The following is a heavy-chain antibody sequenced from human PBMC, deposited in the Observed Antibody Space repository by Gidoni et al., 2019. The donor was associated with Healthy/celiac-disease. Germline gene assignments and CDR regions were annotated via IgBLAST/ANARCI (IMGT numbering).Heavy chain of an antibody. J-gene: IGHJ4*02. CDR3: ARRGPDSSGYHN. Sequence: QVQLQESGPGLVKPSETLSLTCTVSGGSISSYYWSWIRQPPGKGLEWIGYIYYSGSTNYNPSLKSRVTISVDTSKNQFSLKLSSVTAADTAVYYCARRGPDSSGYHNWGQGTLVTVSS. D-gene: IGHD3-22*01. CDR2: IYYSGST. V-gene: IGHV4-59*08. CDR1: GGSISSYY.